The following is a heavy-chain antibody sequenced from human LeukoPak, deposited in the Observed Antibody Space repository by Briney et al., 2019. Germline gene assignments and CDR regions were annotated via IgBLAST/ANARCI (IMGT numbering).Heavy chain of an antibody. V-gene: IGHV3-7*01. Sequence: GGSLRLSCAASGFTFSGYWMTWVRQAPGKGLEWVANIKEDGSEKNYVDSVKGRFTISRDNAKNSLYLQMNSLRAEDTAVYYCARDPDGDSYYYYMDVWGKGTTVTVSS. CDR2: IKEDGSEK. CDR1: GFTFSGYW. D-gene: IGHD4-17*01. J-gene: IGHJ6*03. CDR3: ARDPDGDSYYYYMDV.